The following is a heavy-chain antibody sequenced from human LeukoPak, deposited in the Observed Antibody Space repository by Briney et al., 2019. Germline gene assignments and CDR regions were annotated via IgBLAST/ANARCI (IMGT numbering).Heavy chain of an antibody. Sequence: PGGSLRLSCAASGFTFSSYWMSWVRQVPGKGLEWVANIKQDGSEKYYVDSVKGRFTISRDNAKNSLYLQMNSLRAEDTAVYYCARLGFYDYVWGSYRYPDYWGQGTLVTVSS. CDR3: ARLGFYDYVWGSYRYPDY. V-gene: IGHV3-7*01. CDR2: IKQDGSEK. J-gene: IGHJ4*02. D-gene: IGHD3-16*02. CDR1: GFTFSSYW.